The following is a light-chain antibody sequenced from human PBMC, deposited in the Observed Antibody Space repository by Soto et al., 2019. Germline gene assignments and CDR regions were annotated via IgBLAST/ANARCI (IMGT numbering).Light chain of an antibody. CDR2: DAS. Sequence: DIVLTQSPATLSLSSGDRATLSCRASQSVSSSLAWYQQKPGQAPRLLIYDASNRATGIPARFSGSGSGTDFTLTISSLEPEDFAVYYCQQRSNWPRTFGQGTKVDIK. CDR3: QQRSNWPRT. V-gene: IGKV3-11*01. CDR1: QSVSSS. J-gene: IGKJ1*01.